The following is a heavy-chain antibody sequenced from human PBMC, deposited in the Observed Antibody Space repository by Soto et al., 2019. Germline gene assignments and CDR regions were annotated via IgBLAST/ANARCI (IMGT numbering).Heavy chain of an antibody. CDR3: ARGLGLLWFGGLYYMDV. D-gene: IGHD3-10*01. CDR1: GYTFTSYG. CDR2: ISAYNGNT. V-gene: IGHV1-18*01. Sequence: ASVKVSCKASGYTFTSYGISWVRQAPGQGLEWMGWISAYNGNTNYAQKLQGRVTMTTDTSTSTAYMELRSLRSDDTAVYYCARGLGLLWFGGLYYMDVWGKGTTVTVSS. J-gene: IGHJ6*03.